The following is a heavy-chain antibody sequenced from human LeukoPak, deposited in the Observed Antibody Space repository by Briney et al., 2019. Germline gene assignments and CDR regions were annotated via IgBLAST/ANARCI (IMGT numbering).Heavy chain of an antibody. D-gene: IGHD3-22*01. CDR3: ARLLDYDNSGDPDTFDI. CDR2: INYSGRT. CDR1: GGSIASYY. J-gene: IGHJ3*02. Sequence: SVTLSLTCTGSGGSIASYYWSWIRQSPGKRLEWIASINYSGRTKLNPSLQSRVTISLDMSNNHFSLHLRSVTAADTAIYYCARLLDYDNSGDPDTFDIWGQGTMVTVFS. V-gene: IGHV4-59*01.